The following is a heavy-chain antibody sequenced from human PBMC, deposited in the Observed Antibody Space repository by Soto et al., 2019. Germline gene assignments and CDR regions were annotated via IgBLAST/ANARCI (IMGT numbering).Heavy chain of an antibody. Sequence: QVQLVQSGAEVKKPGSSVKVSCKASGGTFSSYTISWVRQAPGQGLEWMGRIIPILGIANYAQKFQGRVTITADKPTSTAYMELSSLRYEDTGVDYCARDGYYYDSSGYYYYYYGMDVWGQGTTVTVSS. CDR2: IIPILGIA. V-gene: IGHV1-69*08. CDR1: GGTFSSYT. CDR3: ARDGYYYDSSGYYYYYYGMDV. D-gene: IGHD3-22*01. J-gene: IGHJ6*02.